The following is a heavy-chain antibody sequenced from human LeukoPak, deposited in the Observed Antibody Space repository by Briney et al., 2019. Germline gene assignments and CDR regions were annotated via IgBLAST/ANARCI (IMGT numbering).Heavy chain of an antibody. D-gene: IGHD2-15*01. CDR1: GGSISSYY. J-gene: IGHJ3*02. V-gene: IGHV4-59*08. Sequence: SETLSLTCTVSGGSISSYYWSWIRQPPGKGLDWIGYIYYSGSTNYNPSLKSRVTISVDTSKNQFSLKLSSVTAADTAVYYCARLGYCSGGSCYAYAFDIWGQGTMVTVSS. CDR2: IYYSGST. CDR3: ARLGYCSGGSCYAYAFDI.